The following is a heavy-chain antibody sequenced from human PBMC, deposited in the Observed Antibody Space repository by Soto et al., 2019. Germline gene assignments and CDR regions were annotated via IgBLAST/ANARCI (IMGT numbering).Heavy chain of an antibody. D-gene: IGHD1-26*01. V-gene: IGHV1-69*05. CDR3: ARVGGSYYQHFDY. Sequence: SVKVSCKASGGTFSSYAISWVRQAPGQGLEWMGGIIPIFGTANYAQKFQGRVTMTRDTSISTAYMELSRLRSDDTAVYYCARVGGSYYQHFDYWGQGTLVTVSS. J-gene: IGHJ4*02. CDR1: GGTFSSYA. CDR2: IIPIFGTA.